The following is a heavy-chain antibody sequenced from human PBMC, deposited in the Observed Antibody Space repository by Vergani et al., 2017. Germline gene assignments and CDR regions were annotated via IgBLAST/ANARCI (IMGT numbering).Heavy chain of an antibody. V-gene: IGHV3-33*06. CDR2: IWYDGSNK. J-gene: IGHJ4*02. CDR1: GFTFSSYG. Sequence: QVQLVESGGGVVQPGRSLRLSCAASGFTFSSYGMHWVRQAPGKGLEWVAVIWYDGSNKYYADSVKGRFTNSKNNSKNTLYLQMNSLRAEDTAVYYWAKSDWQQLVYYFDYWGQGTLVTVSS. CDR3: AKSDWQQLVYYFDY. D-gene: IGHD6-13*01.